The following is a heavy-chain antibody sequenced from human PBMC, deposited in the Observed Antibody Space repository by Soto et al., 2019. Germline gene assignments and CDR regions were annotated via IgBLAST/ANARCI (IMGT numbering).Heavy chain of an antibody. V-gene: IGHV4-59*01. D-gene: IGHD2-2*01. CDR3: ARGGDIVVVPAAIPWFDP. Sequence: SETLSLTCTVSGGSISSYYWSWIRQPPGKGLEWIGYIYYSGSTNYNPSLKSRVTISVDTSKNQFSLKLSSVTAADTAVYYCARGGDIVVVPAAIPWFDPWGQGTLVTVS. CDR2: IYYSGST. CDR1: GGSISSYY. J-gene: IGHJ5*02.